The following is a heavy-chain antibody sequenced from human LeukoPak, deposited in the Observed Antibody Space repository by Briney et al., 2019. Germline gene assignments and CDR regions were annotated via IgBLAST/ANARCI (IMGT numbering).Heavy chain of an antibody. CDR3: ARGPNYVWGSYQYFDY. Sequence: KASETLSLTCTVSGGSISSYYWSWIRQPPGKGLEWIGYIYYSGSTNYNPSLKSRVTISVDTSKNQFSLKLTSVTAADTAVYYCARGPNYVWGSYQYFDYWGQGTLVTVSS. J-gene: IGHJ4*02. V-gene: IGHV4-59*08. CDR1: GGSISSYY. D-gene: IGHD3-16*02. CDR2: IYYSGST.